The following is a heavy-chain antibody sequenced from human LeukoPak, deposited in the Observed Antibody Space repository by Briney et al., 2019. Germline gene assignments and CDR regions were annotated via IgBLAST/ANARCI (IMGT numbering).Heavy chain of an antibody. CDR3: ARTDDYYDRSGFFLYFFDH. J-gene: IGHJ4*02. D-gene: IGHD3-22*01. CDR1: GDSIRNKY. CDR2: IHHSGGT. V-gene: IGHV4-59*01. Sequence: SETLSLTCTVSGDSIRNKYWSWLRQRSGKGLEWFGFIHHSGGTNYNPSFKSRFTISVDTSKNQFSLKLTSVTAADTAVYYCARTDDYYDRSGFFLYFFDHWGPGTPVTVSP.